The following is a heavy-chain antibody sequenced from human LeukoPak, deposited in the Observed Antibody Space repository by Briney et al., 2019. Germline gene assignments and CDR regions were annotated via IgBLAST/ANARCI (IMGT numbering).Heavy chain of an antibody. Sequence: SETLPLTCTVSGGSISGYYWSWIRQPPGKGLEWIGYIYSTGSTNYNPSFKSRVTISVDTSKSRFSLNLSSVTAADTAVYYCTRRTTVTTLDYWGQEPLVTVSS. CDR2: IYSTGST. D-gene: IGHD4-17*01. CDR3: TRRTTVTTLDY. J-gene: IGHJ4*02. V-gene: IGHV4-59*01. CDR1: GGSISGYY.